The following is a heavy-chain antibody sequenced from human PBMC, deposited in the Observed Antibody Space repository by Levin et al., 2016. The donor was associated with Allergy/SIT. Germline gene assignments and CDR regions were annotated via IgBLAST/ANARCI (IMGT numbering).Heavy chain of an antibody. Sequence: WIRQPPGKGLEWVANIKQDGSEKYYVDSVKGRFTISRDNSKNTLYLQMNSLRAEDTAVYYCAREQQLDGWFDPWGQGTLVTVSS. V-gene: IGHV3-7*03. CDR2: IKQDGSEK. J-gene: IGHJ5*02. CDR3: AREQQLDGWFDP. D-gene: IGHD6-13*01.